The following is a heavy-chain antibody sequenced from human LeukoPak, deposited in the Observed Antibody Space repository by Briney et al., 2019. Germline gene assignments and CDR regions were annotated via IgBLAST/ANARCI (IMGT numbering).Heavy chain of an antibody. V-gene: IGHV4-4*02. Sequence: SETLSLTCAVSGGSISTNNWWTWVRQPPGKGLEWIGEIYHSGSTNHNPSLKSRVTISVDTSKNQFSLKLSSVTAADPAVYYCARDVNLGYFDWLLSGPDAFDIWGQGTMVTVSS. J-gene: IGHJ3*02. CDR3: ARDVNLGYFDWLLSGPDAFDI. D-gene: IGHD3-9*01. CDR2: IYHSGST. CDR1: GGSISTNNW.